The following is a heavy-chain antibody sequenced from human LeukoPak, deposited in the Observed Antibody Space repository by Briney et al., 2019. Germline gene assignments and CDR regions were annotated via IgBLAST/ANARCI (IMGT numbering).Heavy chain of an antibody. CDR3: ARVVASTSIDS. CDR2: INHSGST. V-gene: IGHV4-34*01. D-gene: IGHD2-15*01. CDR1: GGSFSGHY. J-gene: IGHJ4*02. Sequence: TSETLSLTCAVYGGSFSGHYWSWIRQPPGKGLEWIGEINHSGSTNYNPSLKSRVTISVDTSKNQFSLKLSSVTAADTAIYYCARVVASTSIDSWGQGTLVTVSS.